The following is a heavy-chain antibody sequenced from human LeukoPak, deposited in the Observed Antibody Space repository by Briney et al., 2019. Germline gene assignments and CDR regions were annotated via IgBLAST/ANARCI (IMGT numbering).Heavy chain of an antibody. CDR3: ASIIRYYYDSSGFPSG. V-gene: IGHV3-21*01. CDR1: GFTFSSYS. Sequence: GGSLRLSCAASGFTFSSYSMNWVRQAPGKGLEWVSSISSSSSYIYYADSVKGRFTTSRDNTKNSLYLQMNSLRAEDTAVYYCASIIRYYYDSSGFPSGWGQGTLVTVSS. D-gene: IGHD3-22*01. J-gene: IGHJ4*02. CDR2: ISSSSSYI.